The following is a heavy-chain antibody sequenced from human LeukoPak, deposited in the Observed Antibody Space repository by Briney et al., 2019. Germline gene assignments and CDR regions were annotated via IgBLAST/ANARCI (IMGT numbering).Heavy chain of an antibody. D-gene: IGHD1-26*01. CDR2: TYYKSKWYY. CDR1: GDGFSSNSAA. V-gene: IGHV6-1*01. CDR3: ARGGGSYYH. Sequence: SQTLSLTCAISGDGFSSNSAAWNWIRQSPSRVLEWLGRTYYKSKWYYDYAVSVKSRITINPDTTKNQFSLQLNSVTPEDTAVHYCARGGGSYYHWGQGTLVTVSS. J-gene: IGHJ5*02.